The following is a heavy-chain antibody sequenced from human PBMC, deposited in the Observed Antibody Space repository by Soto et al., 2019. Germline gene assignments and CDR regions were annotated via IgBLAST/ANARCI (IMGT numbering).Heavy chain of an antibody. CDR3: ARRTSGWYLDY. J-gene: IGHJ4*02. D-gene: IGHD6-19*01. CDR1: GFTFSSYA. V-gene: IGHV3-23*01. CDR2: ISGSGGST. Sequence: EVQLLESGGGLVQPGGSLRLSCAASGFTFSSYAMSWVRQAPGKGLEWVSVISGSGGSTYYADSVKGRFTISRDNSKNPLYLQMNSLSAEDTAVYSCARRTSGWYLDYWGQGTLVTVSS.